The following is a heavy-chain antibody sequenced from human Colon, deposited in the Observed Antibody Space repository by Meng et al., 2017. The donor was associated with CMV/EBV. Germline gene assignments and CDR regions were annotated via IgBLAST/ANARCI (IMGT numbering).Heavy chain of an antibody. J-gene: IGHJ4*02. CDR2: TYYRSRWYY. Sequence: VYSNSADWNWIRQSTSRGLEWLGRTYYRSRWYYDYAVSVKTRITINADTSKNQFSLQLKSVTPEDTAVYYCARDACSSTSCYNDYWGQGTLVTVSS. CDR3: ARDACSSTSCYNDY. V-gene: IGHV6-1*01. D-gene: IGHD2-2*01. CDR1: VYSNSAD.